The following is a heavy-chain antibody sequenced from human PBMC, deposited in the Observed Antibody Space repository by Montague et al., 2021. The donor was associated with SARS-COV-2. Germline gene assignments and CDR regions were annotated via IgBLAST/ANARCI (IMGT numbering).Heavy chain of an antibody. CDR3: ARGGSWLYYFDY. D-gene: IGHD6-13*01. CDR2: TYYRSKWYN. CDR1: GDSVAGDRAT. Sequence: CAISGDSVAGDRATWNWIRQSPSIVLQWLGRTYYRSKWYNDYAVSVKSRITINPDTSENQFSLQLNSVTPEDTAVYYFARGGSWLYYFDYWGQGTLVTVSS. J-gene: IGHJ4*02. V-gene: IGHV6-1*01.